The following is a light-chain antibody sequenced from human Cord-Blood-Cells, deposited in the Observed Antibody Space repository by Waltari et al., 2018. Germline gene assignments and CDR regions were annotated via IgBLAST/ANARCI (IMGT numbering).Light chain of an antibody. V-gene: IGKV3-15*01. CDR3: QQYNNWPYT. CDR1: QSVSSN. J-gene: IGKJ2*01. Sequence: LSVSPGERATLSCRASQSVSSNLAWYQQKPGQAPRLLIYGASTRATGIPARFSGSGSGTEFTLTISSLQSEDFAVYYCQQYNNWPYTFGQGTKLEIK. CDR2: GAS.